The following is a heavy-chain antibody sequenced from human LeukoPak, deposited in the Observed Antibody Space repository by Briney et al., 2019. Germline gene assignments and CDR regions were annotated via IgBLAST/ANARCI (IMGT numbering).Heavy chain of an antibody. D-gene: IGHD3-22*01. J-gene: IGHJ4*02. Sequence: PGGSLRLSCAASGFTFSSYAMSWVRQAPGKGLEWVSAISGSGGSTYYADSVKGRFTISRDNSKNTLYLQMNSPRAEDTAVYYCAKRGYYYDSSGYYPVDYWGQGTLVTVSS. CDR1: GFTFSSYA. V-gene: IGHV3-23*01. CDR3: AKRGYYYDSSGYYPVDY. CDR2: ISGSGGST.